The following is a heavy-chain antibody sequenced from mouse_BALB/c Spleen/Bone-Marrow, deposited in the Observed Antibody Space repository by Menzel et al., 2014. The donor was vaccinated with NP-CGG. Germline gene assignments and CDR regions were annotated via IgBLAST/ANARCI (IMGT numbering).Heavy chain of an antibody. Sequence: QVQLKESGPGLVAPSQSLSITCTVSGFSLTTYGVHWVRQPPGKGLEWLGVIWAGGSTNYTSALMSRLSISKGNSKSQVFLKMNGLQADDTAMYYCTRWVRHFDYWGQGTTLTVSS. CDR3: TRWVRHFDY. V-gene: IGHV2-9*02. J-gene: IGHJ2*01. CDR1: GFSLTTYG. CDR2: IWAGGST.